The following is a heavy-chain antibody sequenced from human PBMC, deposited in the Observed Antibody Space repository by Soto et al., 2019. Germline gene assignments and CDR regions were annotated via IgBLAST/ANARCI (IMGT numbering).Heavy chain of an antibody. J-gene: IGHJ3*02. Sequence: PSATLSRTYTVSGGSMRSFYWSWVRQPAGKGLEYIGHIYSSGTTNYNPSLKSRVAMSRATSETRFSLRLSSLTAPDTAVYFCPRESVAYAFAIWGQGTMVTVSS. CDR2: IYSSGTT. V-gene: IGHV4-4*07. CDR3: PRESVAYAFAI. CDR1: GGSMRSFY.